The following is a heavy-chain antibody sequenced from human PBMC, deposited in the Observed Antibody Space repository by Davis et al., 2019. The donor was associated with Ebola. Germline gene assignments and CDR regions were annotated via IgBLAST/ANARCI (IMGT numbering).Heavy chain of an antibody. Sequence: SVKVSCKASGGTFSSYAISWVRQAPGQGLEWMGGIIPIFGTANYAQKFQGRVTIIADKSTSTAYMELSSLRSEDTAVYYCVRHAMRMTNSDGWRIQNWGQGTLVTVAA. V-gene: IGHV1-69*06. CDR1: GGTFSSYA. CDR3: VRHAMRMTNSDGWRIQN. CDR2: IIPIFGTA. D-gene: IGHD5-24*01. J-gene: IGHJ1*01.